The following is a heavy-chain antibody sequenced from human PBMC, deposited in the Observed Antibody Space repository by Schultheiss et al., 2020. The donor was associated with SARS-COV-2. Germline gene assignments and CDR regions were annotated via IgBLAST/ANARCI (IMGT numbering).Heavy chain of an antibody. CDR2: IYHSGST. Sequence: SETLSLTCGVSGYSISSGYYWVWIRQSPGKGLEWIGTIYHSGSTYYNPSLKSRVTISVDTSKNQFSLKLSSVTAADTAVYYCAPPLGTATVWGQGTLVTVSS. V-gene: IGHV4-38-2*01. CDR3: APPLGTATV. D-gene: IGHD1-1*01. J-gene: IGHJ4*02. CDR1: GYSISSGYY.